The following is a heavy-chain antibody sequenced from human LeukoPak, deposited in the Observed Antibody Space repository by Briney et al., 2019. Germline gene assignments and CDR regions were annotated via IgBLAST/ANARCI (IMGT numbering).Heavy chain of an antibody. V-gene: IGHV4-59*01. CDR3: ARAEGYSSGLDY. CDR2: IYYSGST. D-gene: IGHD6-19*01. Sequence: SETLSLTCTVSGGSISSYYWSWIRQPPGKGLEWVGCIYYSGSTNYNPSLKSRVTISVDTSKNQFSLKLSSVTAADTAVYYCARAEGYSSGLDYWGQGTLVTVSS. CDR1: GGSISSYY. J-gene: IGHJ4*02.